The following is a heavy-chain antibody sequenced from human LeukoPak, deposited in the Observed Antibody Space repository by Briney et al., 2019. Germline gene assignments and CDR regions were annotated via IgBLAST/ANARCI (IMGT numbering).Heavy chain of an antibody. CDR1: GGSISSSSYY. V-gene: IGHV4-39*06. D-gene: IGHD4-17*01. Sequence: SQTLSLTCAVSGGSISSSSYYWGWIRQPPGKGLEWIGSIYYSGSTYYNPSLKSRVTMSVDTSKNQFTLKLSSVTAADTAVYYCARDNGDYWTRDAFDIWGQGTMVTVSS. CDR3: ARDNGDYWTRDAFDI. J-gene: IGHJ3*02. CDR2: IYYSGST.